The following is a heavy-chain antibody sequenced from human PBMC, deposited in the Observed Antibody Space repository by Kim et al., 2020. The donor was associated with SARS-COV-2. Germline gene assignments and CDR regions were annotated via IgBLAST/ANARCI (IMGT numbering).Heavy chain of an antibody. CDR3: AREEKGIDY. V-gene: IGHV7-4-1*02. CDR2: INTNTGNP. J-gene: IGHJ4*02. CDR1: GNTFTSYA. Sequence: ASVKVSCKASGNTFTSYAINWVRQAPGQGLEWMGWINTNTGNPTYAQGFRGRFVLSLDTSVSTAYLQISSLKAEDTAVYYCAREEKGIDYWGQGTLVTVS.